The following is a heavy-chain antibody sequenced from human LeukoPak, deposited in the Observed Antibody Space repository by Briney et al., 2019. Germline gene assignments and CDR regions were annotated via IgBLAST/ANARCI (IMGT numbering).Heavy chain of an antibody. CDR3: AKDPPYYDILTGYQIVPYVDY. Sequence: GGSLRLSCAASGFTFSSYAMSWVRQAPGKGLEWVSAISGSGGSAYYADSVKGRFTISRDNSKNTLYLQMNSLRAEDTAVYYCAKDPPYYDILTGYQIVPYVDYWGQGTLVTVSS. V-gene: IGHV3-23*01. CDR1: GFTFSSYA. J-gene: IGHJ4*02. CDR2: ISGSGGSA. D-gene: IGHD3-9*01.